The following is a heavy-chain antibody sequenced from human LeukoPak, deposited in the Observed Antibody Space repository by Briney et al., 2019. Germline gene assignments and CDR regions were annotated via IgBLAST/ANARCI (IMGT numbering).Heavy chain of an antibody. CDR1: GYTFTSYA. J-gene: IGHJ4*02. D-gene: IGHD2-2*01. Sequence: ASVKVSCKASGYTFTSYAMHWVRQAPGQRPEWMGWINAGNGNTKYSQKFQGRVTITRDTSTSTVYMELSSLRSEDTAVYYCARRPVVPEEGDFDYWGQGTLVTVSS. V-gene: IGHV1-3*01. CDR2: INAGNGNT. CDR3: ARRPVVPEEGDFDY.